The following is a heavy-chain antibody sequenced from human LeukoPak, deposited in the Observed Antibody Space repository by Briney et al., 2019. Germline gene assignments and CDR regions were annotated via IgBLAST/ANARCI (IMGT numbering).Heavy chain of an antibody. J-gene: IGHJ3*02. Sequence: SVKVSCKASGGTFSSYAISWVRQAPGQGLEWMGGIIPIFGTANYAQKFQGRVTITADESTSIAYMELSSLRSEDTAVYYCARDPLGNDAFDIWGQGTMVTVSS. V-gene: IGHV1-69*13. D-gene: IGHD7-27*01. CDR3: ARDPLGNDAFDI. CDR1: GGTFSSYA. CDR2: IIPIFGTA.